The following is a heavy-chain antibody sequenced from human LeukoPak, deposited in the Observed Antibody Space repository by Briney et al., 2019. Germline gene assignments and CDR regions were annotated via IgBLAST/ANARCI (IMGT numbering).Heavy chain of an antibody. CDR1: GFTFSSYW. D-gene: IGHD6-13*01. CDR3: ARGGGAAAAHNWFDP. V-gene: IGHV3-74*01. J-gene: IGHJ5*02. Sequence: GGSLRLSCAASGFTFSSYWMHWVRHAPGKGLVWVSRINSDGSTTSYADSVRGRFTISRDNAKNTLCLQMNSLTAEDTAVYYCARGGGAAAAHNWFDPWGQGTLVTVSS. CDR2: INSDGSTT.